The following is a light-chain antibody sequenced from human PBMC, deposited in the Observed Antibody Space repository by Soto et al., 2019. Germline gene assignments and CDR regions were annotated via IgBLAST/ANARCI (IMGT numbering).Light chain of an antibody. V-gene: IGLV2-14*01. CDR1: SSDVGGYHY. CDR2: EVS. J-gene: IGLJ1*01. CDR3: SSYTSSNNPTYV. Sequence: QSALTQPASGSGSPGQSITISCTGTSSDVGGYHYVSWYQQHPGKAPELMIYEVSNRPSGVSNRFSGSKSGNTASLPISGLQAQDEADYYCSSYTSSNNPTYVFGTGTKLTVL.